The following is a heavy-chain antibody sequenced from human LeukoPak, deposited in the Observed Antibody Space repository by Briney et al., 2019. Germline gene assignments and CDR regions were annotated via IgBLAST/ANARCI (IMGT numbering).Heavy chain of an antibody. V-gene: IGHV1-8*03. CDR3: ARGLPGYCSSTSCSESRYIWFDP. CDR1: GYTFTSYD. Sequence: ASVKVSCKASGYTFTSYDINWVRQATGQGLEWMGWMNPNSGNTGYAQKFQGRVTITRNTSISTAYMELSSLRSEDTAVYYCARGLPGYCSSTSCSESRYIWFDPWGQGTLVTVSS. D-gene: IGHD2-2*01. J-gene: IGHJ5*02. CDR2: MNPNSGNT.